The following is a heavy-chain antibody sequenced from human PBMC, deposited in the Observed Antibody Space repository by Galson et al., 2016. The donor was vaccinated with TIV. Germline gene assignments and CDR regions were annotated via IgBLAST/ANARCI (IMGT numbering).Heavy chain of an antibody. CDR1: GFTFSSWH. D-gene: IGHD4-23*01. CDR2: ITYTSATI. V-gene: IGHV3-48*04. Sequence: SLRLSCAASGFTFSSWHMDWVRQAPGEGLESISFITYTSATIYYADSVNGRFSDSRDNAKNSLYLQMNSLRAEDTAVYYCARPGNYDGDRRGAFDLWGQGTMVTVSP. CDR3: ARPGNYDGDRRGAFDL. J-gene: IGHJ3*01.